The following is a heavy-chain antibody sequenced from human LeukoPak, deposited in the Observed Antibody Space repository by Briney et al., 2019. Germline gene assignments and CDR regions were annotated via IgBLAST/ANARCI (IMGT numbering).Heavy chain of an antibody. Sequence: PGGSLRLSRAASGFTFSDYYMSWIRQAPGKGLEWVSYISSSGSTIYYADSVKGRFTISRDNAKNSLYLQMNSLRAEDTAVYYCARGGYCSGGSCYEGPPDYWGQGTLVTVSS. V-gene: IGHV3-11*01. J-gene: IGHJ4*02. D-gene: IGHD2-15*01. CDR2: ISSSGSTI. CDR3: ARGGYCSGGSCYEGPPDY. CDR1: GFTFSDYY.